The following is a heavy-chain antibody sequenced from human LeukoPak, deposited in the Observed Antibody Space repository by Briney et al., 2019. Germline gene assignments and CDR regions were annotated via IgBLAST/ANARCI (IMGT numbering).Heavy chain of an antibody. CDR2: ISSSGSTI. D-gene: IGHD3-22*01. CDR1: GFTFSSYE. Sequence: GGSLRLSCAASGFTFSSYEMNWVRQAPGKWLEWVSYISSSGSTIYYADSVKGRFTISRDNAKNSLYLQMNSLRAEDTAVYYCARDLWRYYDSSGYQPTFDYWGQGTLVTVSS. J-gene: IGHJ4*02. CDR3: ARDLWRYYDSSGYQPTFDY. V-gene: IGHV3-48*03.